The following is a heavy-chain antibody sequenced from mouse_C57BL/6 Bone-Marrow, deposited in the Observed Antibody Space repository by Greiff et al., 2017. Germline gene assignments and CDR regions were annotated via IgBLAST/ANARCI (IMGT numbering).Heavy chain of an antibody. Sequence: VKLQESGAELVKPGASVKISCKASGYAFSSYWMNWVKQRPGKGLEWIGQIYPGDGDTNYNGKFKGKATLTADKSSSTAYMQRSSLTSEDSSVYFCARSGGNDGYFPVWGTGTTVTVSS. J-gene: IGHJ1*03. D-gene: IGHD2-3*01. CDR1: GYAFSSYW. CDR2: IYPGDGDT. V-gene: IGHV1-80*01. CDR3: ARSGGNDGYFPV.